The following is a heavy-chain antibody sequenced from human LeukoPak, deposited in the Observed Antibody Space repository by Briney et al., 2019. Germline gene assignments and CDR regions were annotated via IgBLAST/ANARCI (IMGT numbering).Heavy chain of an antibody. D-gene: IGHD3-3*01. Sequence: PGGSLRLSCAASGFTFSSYGMHWVRQAPGKGLEWVAVISYDGSNKYYADSVKGRFTISRDNSKNTLYLQMNSLRAEDTAVYYCARDEVVADFWSGYYYYYYGMDVWGQGTTVTVSS. V-gene: IGHV3-30*03. CDR1: GFTFSSYG. J-gene: IGHJ6*02. CDR2: ISYDGSNK. CDR3: ARDEVVADFWSGYYYYYYGMDV.